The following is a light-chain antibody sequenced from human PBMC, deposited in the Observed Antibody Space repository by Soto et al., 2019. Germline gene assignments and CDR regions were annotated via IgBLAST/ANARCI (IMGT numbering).Light chain of an antibody. Sequence: EIVLTQSPGTLSLSPGERATLSCRASQSVSSSYLAWYQQKSGQAPRLLIYGASSRATGIPDRFSGSGSAKDFTLTISRLEPEDFAAYYCQHYGSSPITFGQGTRLEIK. CDR3: QHYGSSPIT. J-gene: IGKJ5*01. V-gene: IGKV3-20*01. CDR1: QSVSSSY. CDR2: GAS.